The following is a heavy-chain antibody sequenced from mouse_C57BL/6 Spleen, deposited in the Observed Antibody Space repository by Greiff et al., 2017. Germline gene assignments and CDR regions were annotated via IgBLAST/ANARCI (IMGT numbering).Heavy chain of an antibody. V-gene: IGHV1-72*01. CDR3: ARRAPLTGGYFDV. Sequence: VKLQESGAELVKPGASVKLSCKASGYTFTSYWMHWVKQRPGRGLEWIGRIDPNSGGTKYNEKFKSKATLTVDKPSSTAYMQLSSLTSEDSAVYYCARRAPLTGGYFDVWGTGTTVTVSS. CDR2: IDPNSGGT. CDR1: GYTFTSYW. D-gene: IGHD4-1*01. J-gene: IGHJ1*03.